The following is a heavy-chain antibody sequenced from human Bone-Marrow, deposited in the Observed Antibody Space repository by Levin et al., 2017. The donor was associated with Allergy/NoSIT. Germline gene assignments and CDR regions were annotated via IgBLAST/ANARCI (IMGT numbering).Heavy chain of an antibody. CDR3: ARSLTPRDGYNAY. D-gene: IGHD5-24*01. CDR1: GFTFSSYW. J-gene: IGHJ4*02. CDR2: IKQDGSEK. V-gene: IGHV3-7*01. Sequence: SCAASGFTFSSYWMSWVRQAPGKGLEWVANIKQDGSEKYCVDSVKGRFTISRDNAKNSLFLQMNSLRAEDTAVYYCARSLTPRDGYNAYWGQGTLVTVSS.